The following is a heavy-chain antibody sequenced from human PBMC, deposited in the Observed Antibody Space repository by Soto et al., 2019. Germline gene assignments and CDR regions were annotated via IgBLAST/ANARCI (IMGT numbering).Heavy chain of an antibody. D-gene: IGHD3-3*01. CDR2: IYWDDDK. J-gene: IGHJ4*02. V-gene: IGHV2-5*02. CDR3: AHRILRTVFGLVTTTAIYFDF. CDR1: GFSLTTSGVG. Sequence: QITLNESGPTVVNPAETLTLTCTFSGFSLTTSGVGVGWIRQSPGKAPEWLALIYWDDDKRYSASLKSSLTITKDSSKNHVVLTMASVDPADTATYYCAHRILRTVFGLVTTTAIYFDFWGQGTPVVVSS.